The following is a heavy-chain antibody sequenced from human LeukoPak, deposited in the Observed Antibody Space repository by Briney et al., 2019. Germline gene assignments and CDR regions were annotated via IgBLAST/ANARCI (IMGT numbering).Heavy chain of an antibody. Sequence: GGSLRLSCAASGFTFSSYSMNWVRQAPGKGLEWVSYISSSSSTIYYADSVKGRFTISRDNAKKSLYLQMNSLRAEDTAVYYCARDEGIQLWGAHFDYWGQGTLVTVSS. CDR3: ARDEGIQLWGAHFDY. CDR2: ISSSSSTI. D-gene: IGHD5-18*01. V-gene: IGHV3-48*04. CDR1: GFTFSSYS. J-gene: IGHJ4*02.